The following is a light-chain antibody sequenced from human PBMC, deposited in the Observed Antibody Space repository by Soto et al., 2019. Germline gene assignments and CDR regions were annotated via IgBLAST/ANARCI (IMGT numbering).Light chain of an antibody. J-gene: IGLJ2*01. V-gene: IGLV1-47*01. CDR2: RND. CDR3: AAWDDSLSGVV. CDR1: SSNIGSTY. Sequence: QSVLTQPPSASGTPGQRVTISCSGSSSNIGSTYVYWYQQLPGTAPKLLIYRNDQRPSGVPDRFSGSKSGTSASLAISGLRSEDESDYDCAAWDDSLSGVVFGGGTKLTVL.